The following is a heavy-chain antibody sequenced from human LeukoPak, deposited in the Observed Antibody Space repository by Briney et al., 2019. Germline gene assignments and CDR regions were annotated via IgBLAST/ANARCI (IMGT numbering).Heavy chain of an antibody. D-gene: IGHD3-10*02. CDR1: GFTFSNYA. CDR2: ISYDGRNS. CDR3: ARERSHVAGPSFDY. Sequence: PGGSLRLSCAASGFTFSNYAMTLVRQAPGKGLEWTAVISYDGRNSDYAVSVKGRFIISRDNSKNMMYLQLNSVRLEDAAIYYCARERSHVAGPSFDYWGQGTLVTVSS. J-gene: IGHJ4*02. V-gene: IGHV3-30*04.